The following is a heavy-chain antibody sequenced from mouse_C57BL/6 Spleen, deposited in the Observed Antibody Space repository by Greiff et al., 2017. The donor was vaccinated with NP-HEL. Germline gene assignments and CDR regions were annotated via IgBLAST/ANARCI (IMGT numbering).Heavy chain of an antibody. CDR1: GYSFPSYY. CDR2: IYPGSGNT. CDR3: ARGSYYGAMDD. J-gene: IGHJ4*01. D-gene: IGHD1-1*01. Sequence: VQLQQSGPELVKPGASVKISCKASGYSFPSYYIHWVKQRPGQGLEWIGWIYPGSGNTKYNEKFKGKATLTADTSSSTAYMQLSSLTSEDSAVYYCARGSYYGAMDDWGQGTSVTVSS. V-gene: IGHV1-66*01.